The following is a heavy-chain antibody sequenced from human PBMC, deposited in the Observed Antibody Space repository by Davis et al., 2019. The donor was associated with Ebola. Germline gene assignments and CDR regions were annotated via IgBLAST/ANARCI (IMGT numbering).Heavy chain of an antibody. CDR1: GFTFSSYW. CDR3: ARDLLEPLYYYYGMDV. J-gene: IGHJ6*02. D-gene: IGHD1-1*01. V-gene: IGHV3-23*01. Sequence: GESLKISCAASGFTFSSYWMSWVRQAPGKGLEWVSAISGSGGSTYYADSVKGRFTISRDNSKNTLYLQMNSLRDEDTAVYYCARDLLEPLYYYYGMDVWGQGTTVTVSS. CDR2: ISGSGGST.